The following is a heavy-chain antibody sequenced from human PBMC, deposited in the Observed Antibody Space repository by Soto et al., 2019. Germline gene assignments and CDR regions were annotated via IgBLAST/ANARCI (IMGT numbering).Heavy chain of an antibody. CDR1: GFTFSSYA. Sequence: QVQLVESGGGVVQPGRSLRLSCAASGFTFSSYAMHWVRQAPGKGLEWVAVISYDGSNKYYADSVKGRFTISRDNSKNTLYLQMNRLRAEDTAVYYCAREYSSSWSKYYYYYGMDVWGQGTTVTVSS. CDR3: AREYSSSWSKYYYYYGMDV. V-gene: IGHV3-30-3*01. J-gene: IGHJ6*02. CDR2: ISYDGSNK. D-gene: IGHD6-13*01.